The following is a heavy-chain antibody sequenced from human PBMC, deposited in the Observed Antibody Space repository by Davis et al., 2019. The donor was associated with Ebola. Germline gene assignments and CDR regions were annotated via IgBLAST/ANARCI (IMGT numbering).Heavy chain of an antibody. CDR2: IRFDGSEK. Sequence: GESLKISCSASGFTFSTFGMFWVRQAPGKGLEWVAFIRFDGSEKYYADSVKGRFTISRDNARNTVSLQMNSLRAEDTALYYCARSSYQPDWWGQGTLVTVSS. V-gene: IGHV3-30*02. J-gene: IGHJ4*02. D-gene: IGHD2-2*01. CDR3: ARSSYQPDW. CDR1: GFTFSTFG.